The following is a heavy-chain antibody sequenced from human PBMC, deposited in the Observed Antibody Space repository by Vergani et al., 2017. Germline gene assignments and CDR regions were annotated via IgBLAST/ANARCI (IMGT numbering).Heavy chain of an antibody. V-gene: IGHV4-31*03. Sequence: QVQLQESGPGLVKPSQTLSLTCTVSGGSISSGGYYWSWIRQHPGKGLEWIGYIYYSGSTYYNPSLKSRVTRSVDPSKNQFSLKLSSVTAADTAVYYCARGILAGEVYYYCYMDVGGRGTAVTVSS. CDR2: IYYSGST. D-gene: IGHD7-27*01. J-gene: IGHJ6*03. CDR1: GGSISSGGYY. CDR3: ARGILAGEVYYYCYMDV.